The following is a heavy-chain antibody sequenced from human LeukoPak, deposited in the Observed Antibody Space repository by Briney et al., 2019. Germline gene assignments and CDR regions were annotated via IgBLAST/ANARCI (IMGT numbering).Heavy chain of an antibody. CDR2: ISAGGGST. Sequence: GGSLRLSCAVSGLTFSDYSMTWVRQAPGKGLFWVSGISAGGGSTYYADSVKGRFTISRDNSRNTLYLQMNSLSAEGMAIYYCAKDAAGPEYWGQGTLVAVSS. CDR1: GLTFSDYS. V-gene: IGHV3-23*01. CDR3: AKDAAGPEY. J-gene: IGHJ4*02. D-gene: IGHD6-13*01.